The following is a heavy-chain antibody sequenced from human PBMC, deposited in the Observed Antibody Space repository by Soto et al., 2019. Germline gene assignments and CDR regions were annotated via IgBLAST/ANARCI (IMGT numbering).Heavy chain of an antibody. CDR3: ARLGTYYDSSGLLY. CDR2: IHSDGTSI. J-gene: IGHJ4*02. D-gene: IGHD3-22*01. Sequence: GGSLRLSCAVSGFISPHFWMHWVRQAPGGGLEWVSRIHSDGTSIMYADSVKGRFTVSRDSAKGTLYLQLNSLKAEDTAVYFCARLGTYYDSSGLLYWGQGTLVTVSS. CDR1: GFISPHFW. V-gene: IGHV3-74*03.